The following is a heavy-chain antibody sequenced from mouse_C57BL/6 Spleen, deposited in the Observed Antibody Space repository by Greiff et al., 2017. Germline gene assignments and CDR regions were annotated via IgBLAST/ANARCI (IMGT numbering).Heavy chain of an antibody. CDR1: GFNSKNTY. CDR3: ACSYYGSSGAMDY. J-gene: IGHJ4*01. Sequence: EVQLQQSVAELVRPGASVKLSCTASGFNSKNTYMHWVKQRPEQGLEWIGRIDPANGNTKYAPKFQGKATITADTSSNTAYLQLSSLTSEDTAVYYCACSYYGSSGAMDYWGQGTSVTVSS. CDR2: IDPANGNT. V-gene: IGHV14-3*01. D-gene: IGHD1-1*01.